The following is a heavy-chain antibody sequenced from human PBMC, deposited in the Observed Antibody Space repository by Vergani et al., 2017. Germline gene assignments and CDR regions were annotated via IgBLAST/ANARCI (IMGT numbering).Heavy chain of an antibody. CDR2: FYTSGST. J-gene: IGHJ4*02. CDR1: GGSISSGSYY. D-gene: IGHD3-3*01. V-gene: IGHV4-61*02. CDR3: ARGPRFLSGYHYVDY. Sequence: QVQLQESGPGLVKPSQTLSLTCTVSGGSISSGSYYWSWLRQPAGKGLEWIWRFYTSGSTNYNPSLKSRVTISVDTAKNQFSLKLGSVTAADTAVYYCARGPRFLSGYHYVDYWGQGTLVTVSS.